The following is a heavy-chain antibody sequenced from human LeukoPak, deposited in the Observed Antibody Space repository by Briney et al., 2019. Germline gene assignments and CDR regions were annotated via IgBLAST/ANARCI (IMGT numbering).Heavy chain of an antibody. V-gene: IGHV3-30*03. CDR2: ILYDGSMQ. Sequence: GGSLRLSCAASRFTFSSYGMRWVRQAPGKGLEWLAVILYDGSMQYYAESMKGRLTISRDNSRNTVYMQMSSLRTEDTAVYYCARDPRGPTTYDSSARDSLDYWGQGTLVTVSS. CDR1: RFTFSSYG. CDR3: ARDPRGPTTYDSSARDSLDY. D-gene: IGHD3-22*01. J-gene: IGHJ4*02.